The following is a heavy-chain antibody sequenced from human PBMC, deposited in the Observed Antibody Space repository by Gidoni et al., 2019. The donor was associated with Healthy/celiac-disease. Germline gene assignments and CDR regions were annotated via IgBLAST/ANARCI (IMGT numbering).Heavy chain of an antibody. J-gene: IGHJ4*02. Sequence: QVQLVQSGAEVKKPGASVKVSCKASGYTFTGYYMHWVRQAPGQGLEWMGWINPNSGGTNYAQKFQGRVTMTRDTSISTAYMELSRLRSDDTAVYYCARGEYDYIWGSYRPVIAILPDYWGQGTLVTVSS. D-gene: IGHD3-16*02. CDR3: ARGEYDYIWGSYRPVIAILPDY. CDR2: INPNSGGT. V-gene: IGHV1-2*02. CDR1: GYTFTGYY.